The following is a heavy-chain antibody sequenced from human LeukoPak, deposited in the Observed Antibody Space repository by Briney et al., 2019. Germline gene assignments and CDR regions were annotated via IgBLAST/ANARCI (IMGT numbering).Heavy chain of an antibody. D-gene: IGHD3-22*01. CDR3: ARDHVGSGYYYFDS. V-gene: IGHV3-20*04. CDR2: ITGNGGSV. Sequence: GGSLRLSCAASGFTFSDYGMGWVRQGPGKGLGWGLGITGNGGSVGYAEAMKGRFTVSRDNAKKSLYLQMNSLRDEDTALYYCARDHVGSGYYYFDSWGQGTLVTVSS. J-gene: IGHJ4*02. CDR1: GFTFSDYG.